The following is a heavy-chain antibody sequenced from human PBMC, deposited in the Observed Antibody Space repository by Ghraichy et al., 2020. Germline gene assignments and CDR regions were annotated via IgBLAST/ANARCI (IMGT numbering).Heavy chain of an antibody. CDR2: IYYSGST. V-gene: IGHV4-31*03. Sequence: SETLSLTCTVSGGSISSGGYYWSWIRQHPGKGLEWIGYIYYSGSTYYNPSLKSRVTISVDTSKNQFSLKLSSVTAADTAVYYCARDSQGYCSGGSCPRGYYYGMDVWGQGTTVTVSS. CDR1: GGSISSGGYY. J-gene: IGHJ6*02. D-gene: IGHD2-15*01. CDR3: ARDSQGYCSGGSCPRGYYYGMDV.